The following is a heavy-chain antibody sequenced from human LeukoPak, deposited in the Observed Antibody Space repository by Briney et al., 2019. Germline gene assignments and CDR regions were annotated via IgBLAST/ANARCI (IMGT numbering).Heavy chain of an antibody. CDR2: ISGSGGST. CDR3: ARDRDYYGSGSYMYNWFDP. CDR1: GFTFSSDA. J-gene: IGHJ5*02. D-gene: IGHD3-10*01. V-gene: IGHV3-23*01. Sequence: GGSLRLSCAASGFTFSSDAMSWVRQAPGKGLEWVSAISGSGGSTYYADSVKGRFTISRDNAKNSLYLQMNSLRAEDTALYYCARDRDYYGSGSYMYNWFDPWGQGTLVTVSS.